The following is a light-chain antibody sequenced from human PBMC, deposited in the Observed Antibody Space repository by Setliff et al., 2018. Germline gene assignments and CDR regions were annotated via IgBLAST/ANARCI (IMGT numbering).Light chain of an antibody. Sequence: QSALTQPPSASGSPGQSVTIYCSGTSSDVGAYNSVSWYQQHPGKAPKLMIYAVNQRTSGVPDRFSGSKSGNTASLTVSGLQAEDEADYYCYSYAGRYEGVFGTGTK. CDR2: AVN. CDR3: YSYAGRYEGV. J-gene: IGLJ1*01. CDR1: SSDVGAYNS. V-gene: IGLV2-8*01.